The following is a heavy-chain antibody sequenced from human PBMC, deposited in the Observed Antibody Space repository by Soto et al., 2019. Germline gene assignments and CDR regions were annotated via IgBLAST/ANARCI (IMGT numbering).Heavy chain of an antibody. J-gene: IGHJ5*02. CDR2: ISGSGGST. D-gene: IGHD6-13*01. V-gene: IGHV3-23*01. Sequence: EVQLLESGGGLVQPGGSLRLSCAASGFTFSSYAMSWVRQAPGKGLEWVSAISGSGGSTYYADSVKGRFTISRDNSKNTLYLQMISLRAEDTAVYYCAKDRVEQQLVGWFDPWGQGTLVTVSS. CDR3: AKDRVEQQLVGWFDP. CDR1: GFTFSSYA.